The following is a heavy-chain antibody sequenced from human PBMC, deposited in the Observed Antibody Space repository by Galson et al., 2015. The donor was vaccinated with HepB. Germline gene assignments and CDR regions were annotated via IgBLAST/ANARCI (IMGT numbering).Heavy chain of an antibody. CDR3: AREITGTTSEGSHFDY. CDR2: ISAYNGNT. D-gene: IGHD1-7*01. J-gene: IGHJ4*02. CDR1: GYTFTSYG. Sequence: SVKVSCKASGYTFTSYGISWVRQAPGQGLEWMGWISAYNGNTNYAQKLQGRVTMTTDTSTSTAYMELRSLRSDDTAVYYCAREITGTTSEGSHFDYWGQGTLVTVSS. V-gene: IGHV1-18*01.